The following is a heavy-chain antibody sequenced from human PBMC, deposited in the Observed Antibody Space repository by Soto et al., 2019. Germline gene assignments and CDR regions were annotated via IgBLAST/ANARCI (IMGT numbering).Heavy chain of an antibody. CDR3: ATGQVHVTMVRAVIRY. J-gene: IGHJ1*01. D-gene: IGHD3-10*01. Sequence: QVQLVQSGAEVKKPGASVRVSCTVSGYTLREISMHWLRQVPGKGLEWMGGYDPENGETIYAQRFKGRIIMAEGSATDTAYIELRSPTSEDTAVYYCATGQVHVTMVRAVIRYWGQGTLVTVSS. CDR2: YDPENGET. CDR1: GYTLREIS. V-gene: IGHV1-24*01.